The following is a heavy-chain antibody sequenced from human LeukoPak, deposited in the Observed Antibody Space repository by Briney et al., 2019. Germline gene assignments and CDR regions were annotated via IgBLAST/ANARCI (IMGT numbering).Heavy chain of an antibody. J-gene: IGHJ4*01. D-gene: IGHD6-6*01. V-gene: IGHV3-74*01. CDR2: INSDGSST. CDR3: ARYSSSSGGAAYYLDY. CDR1: GFTFSSYW. Sequence: PGGSLRLSCAASGFTFSSYWMHWVRQAPGKGLVWVSRINSDGSSTSYADSVQGRFTISRDNAKNILYLQINSLRSEDTAVYYCARYSSSSGGAAYYLDYWGHGTLVTVSS.